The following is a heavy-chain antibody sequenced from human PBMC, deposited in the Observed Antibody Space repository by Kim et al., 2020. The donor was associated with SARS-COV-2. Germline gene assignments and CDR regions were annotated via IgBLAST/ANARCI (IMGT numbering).Heavy chain of an antibody. CDR2: INPSGGST. CDR3: ASRGSGSYSPNYYYYYGMDG. Sequence: ASVKVSCKASGYTFTSYYMHWVRQAPGQGLEWMGIINPSGGSTSYAQKFQGRVTMTRDTSTSTVYMELSSLRSEDTAVYYCASRGSGSYSPNYYYYYGMDGWGQGTTVTVSS. J-gene: IGHJ6*02. D-gene: IGHD3-10*01. CDR1: GYTFTSYY. V-gene: IGHV1-46*01.